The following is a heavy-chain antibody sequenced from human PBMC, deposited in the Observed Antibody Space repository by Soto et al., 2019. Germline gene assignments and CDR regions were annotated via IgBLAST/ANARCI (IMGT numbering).Heavy chain of an antibody. CDR1: GFTFSSYG. CDR3: AKGLRYYDSSGPTPDY. CDR2: ISYDGSNK. J-gene: IGHJ4*02. V-gene: IGHV3-30*18. Sequence: GGSLRLSCAASGFTFSSYGMHWVRQAPGKGLEWVAVISYDGSNKYYADSVKGRFTISRDNSKNTLYLQMNSLGAEDTAVYYCAKGLRYYDSSGPTPDYWGQGTLVTVSS. D-gene: IGHD3-22*01.